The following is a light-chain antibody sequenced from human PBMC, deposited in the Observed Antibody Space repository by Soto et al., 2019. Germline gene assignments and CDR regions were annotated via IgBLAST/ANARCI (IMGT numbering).Light chain of an antibody. V-gene: IGKV3-15*01. Sequence: ETMMTQSPATLSVSPGERATLSCRASQSVGNLLAWYQQKPGQSPRLLIYGASTRATGIPDRFSGSGSGTEFTLTISNLQSEDFAVYYCQQYNKWPPLTFGGGTKVEIK. J-gene: IGKJ4*01. CDR2: GAS. CDR1: QSVGNL. CDR3: QQYNKWPPLT.